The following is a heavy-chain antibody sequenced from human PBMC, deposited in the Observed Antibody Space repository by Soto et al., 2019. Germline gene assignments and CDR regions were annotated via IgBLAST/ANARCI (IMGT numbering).Heavy chain of an antibody. V-gene: IGHV4-34*01. Sequence: QVQLQQWGAGLLKPSETLSLTCAVCGGSFGDYYWSWLRQPPGKGLEWIGEINHSGSTNYNPSLXSXLXXSVAPSTNQFSLKLSSVTAADTAVYYCARTSRFDSWGRGTLVTVSS. J-gene: IGHJ4*02. CDR2: INHSGST. CDR3: ARTSRFDS. CDR1: GGSFGDYY. D-gene: IGHD6-6*01.